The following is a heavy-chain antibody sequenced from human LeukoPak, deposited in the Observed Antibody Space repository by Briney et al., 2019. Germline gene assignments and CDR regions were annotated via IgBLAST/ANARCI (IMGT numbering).Heavy chain of an antibody. J-gene: IGHJ4*02. V-gene: IGHV3-21*01. CDR1: GFTFSSYS. CDR2: ISSSSSYI. CDR3: ARDRSGSYGFDY. D-gene: IGHD1-26*01. Sequence: GGSLRLSCAASGFTFSSYSMNWVRQAPGKGLEGVSSISSSSSYIYYADSVKGRFTISRDNSKNTLYLQMNSLRAEDTAVYYCARDRSGSYGFDYWGQGTLVTVSS.